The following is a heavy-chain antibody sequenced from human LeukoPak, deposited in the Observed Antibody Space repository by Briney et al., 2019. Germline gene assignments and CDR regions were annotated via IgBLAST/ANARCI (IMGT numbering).Heavy chain of an antibody. CDR2: ISGSGGST. Sequence: GGSLRLSCAASGFTFSSYAMSWVRQAPGKGLEWVSGISGSGGSTYYADSVKGRSIISRDNPKHTLYLQMNSLRAEDTAVYYCAKLAFGEFTDCWGQGTLVTVSS. D-gene: IGHD3-10*01. J-gene: IGHJ4*02. CDR3: AKLAFGEFTDC. CDR1: GFTFSSYA. V-gene: IGHV3-23*01.